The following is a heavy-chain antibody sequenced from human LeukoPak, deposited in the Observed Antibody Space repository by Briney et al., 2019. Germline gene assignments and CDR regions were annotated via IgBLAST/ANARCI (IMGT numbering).Heavy chain of an antibody. CDR2: ISSSTYV. J-gene: IGHJ4*02. CDR3: ARSILAGTGGFDY. D-gene: IGHD6-19*01. Sequence: GGSLRLSCAASGFTFSSYIMNWVRQAPGKGREWVSSISSSTYVYYADSVKGRFTISRDNAKNSLYLQMNSLRAEDTAIYYCARSILAGTGGFDYWGQGSLITVSS. V-gene: IGHV3-21*01. CDR1: GFTFSSYI.